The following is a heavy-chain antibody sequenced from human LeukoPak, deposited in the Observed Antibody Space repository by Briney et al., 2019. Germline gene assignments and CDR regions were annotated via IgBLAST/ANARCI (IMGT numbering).Heavy chain of an antibody. CDR3: SEGYFEPFDH. CDR2: LSYTGKT. J-gene: IGHJ4*02. CDR1: GASVSSSH. D-gene: IGHD2/OR15-2a*01. V-gene: IGHV4-59*02. Sequence: PSETLSLTCLVSGASVSSSHWNWIRQFPGKGLEWIGCLSYTGKTDYNPSLTSRVTISLDTSKNQVSLKLRSVTAAETAVYYCSEGYFEPFDHWGQGTLVTVSS.